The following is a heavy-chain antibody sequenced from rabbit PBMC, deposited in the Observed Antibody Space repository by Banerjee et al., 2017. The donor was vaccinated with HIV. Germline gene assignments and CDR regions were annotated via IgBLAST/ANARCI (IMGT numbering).Heavy chain of an antibody. V-gene: IGHV1S45*01. Sequence: QEQLVESGGGLVQPEGSLTLTCKASGFTISRYWMSWVRQAPGKGLEWIGYINTGSGSTDYASWAKGRFTISKTSSTTVDLKMTSLTAADTATYFCARGKGGAGDGCDLWGPGTLVTVS. J-gene: IGHJ4*01. CDR1: GFTISRYW. D-gene: IGHD2-1*01. CDR2: INTGSGST. CDR3: ARGKGGAGDGCDL.